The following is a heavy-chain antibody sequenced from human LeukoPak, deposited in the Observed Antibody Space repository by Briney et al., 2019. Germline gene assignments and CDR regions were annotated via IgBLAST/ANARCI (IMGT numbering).Heavy chain of an antibody. V-gene: IGHV3-30*18. J-gene: IGHJ4*02. CDR2: ISYDGSNK. CDR1: GFTFSSYG. CDR3: AKGSPSSLFDY. Sequence: GGSLRLSCAASGFTFSSYGMHWVRQAPGKGLEWVAVISYDGSNKYYADSVKGRFTISRDNSKNTLYLQMNSLRAEDTAVYYCAKGSPSSLFDYWGQGTLVTVSS. D-gene: IGHD2-15*01.